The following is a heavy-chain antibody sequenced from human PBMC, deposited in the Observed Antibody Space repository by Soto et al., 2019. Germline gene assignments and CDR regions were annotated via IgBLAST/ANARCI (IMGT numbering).Heavy chain of an antibody. D-gene: IGHD3-22*01. Sequence: EVQLVESGGGIVQPGGSLRLSCAASGFTFSRNWMHWVRQAPGKGLVWVSRINSDGSTTDYADSVKGRFTTSRDNAKNTLYLQMNSLRAEDTAVYYCASYSLSLSMMGDLAFDMWGQGTVVTVSS. CDR2: INSDGSTT. CDR3: ASYSLSLSMMGDLAFDM. V-gene: IGHV3-74*01. CDR1: GFTFSRNW. J-gene: IGHJ3*02.